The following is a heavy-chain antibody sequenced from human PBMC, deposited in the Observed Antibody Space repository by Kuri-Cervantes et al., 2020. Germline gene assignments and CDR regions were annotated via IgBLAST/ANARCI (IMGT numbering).Heavy chain of an antibody. CDR2: ISAYNGNT. D-gene: IGHD3-22*01. Sequence: ASVKVSCKASGYTFTSYGISWVRQAPGQGLEWMGWISAYNGNTNYAQKFQGRVTMTRDTSISTAYMELSRLRSDDTAVYYCAREPAAYYYDSSGYYPPTQNWFDPWGQGTLVTVSS. CDR1: GYTFTSYG. CDR3: AREPAAYYYDSSGYYPPTQNWFDP. J-gene: IGHJ5*02. V-gene: IGHV1-18*01.